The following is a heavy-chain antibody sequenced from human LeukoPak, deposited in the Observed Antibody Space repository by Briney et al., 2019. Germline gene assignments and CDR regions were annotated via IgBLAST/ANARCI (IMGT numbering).Heavy chain of an antibody. CDR3: AVPSLTGYYNFVY. CDR2: INTDGSTT. CDR1: GFTFSSYW. D-gene: IGHD3-9*01. Sequence: GGSLRLPCAASGFTFSSYWMHWVRQAPGKGLVWVSRINTDGSTTSYADSVKGRFTISRDNAKNTLYLQMNSLRAEDTAVYYCAVPSLTGYYNFVYWGQGTLVTVSS. J-gene: IGHJ4*02. V-gene: IGHV3-74*01.